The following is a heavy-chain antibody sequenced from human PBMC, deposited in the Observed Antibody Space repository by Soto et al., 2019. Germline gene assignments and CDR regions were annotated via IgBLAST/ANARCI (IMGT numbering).Heavy chain of an antibody. Sequence: EVQLVESGGGLVQPGGSLRLSCAASGFTFSSYSMNWVRQAPGKGLEWVSYISSSSSTIYYADSVKGRFTISRDNSKNALYLQMNSLRDEATYVYYCARDPGSLLWFWDTGVEKEYSFYCMDVWGQGTTVTVSS. V-gene: IGHV3-48*02. J-gene: IGHJ6*02. CDR3: ARDPGSLLWFWDTGVEKEYSFYCMDV. D-gene: IGHD3-10*01. CDR1: GFTFSSYS. CDR2: ISSSSSTI.